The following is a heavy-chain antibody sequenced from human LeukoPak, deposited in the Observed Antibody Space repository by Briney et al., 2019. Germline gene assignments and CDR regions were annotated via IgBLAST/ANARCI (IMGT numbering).Heavy chain of an antibody. Sequence: PSETLSITCTVSGGSISSSSYYWGWIRQPPGKGLEWIGSIYYSGSTYYNPSLKSRVTRSVDTSKNQFSLKRSSVTAADTAVYYWARHTVVRKLVSAAGDYWGQGTLVTVSS. V-gene: IGHV4-39*01. CDR1: GGSISSSSYY. J-gene: IGHJ4*02. CDR2: IYYSGST. D-gene: IGHD2-2*01. CDR3: ARHTVVRKLVSAAGDY.